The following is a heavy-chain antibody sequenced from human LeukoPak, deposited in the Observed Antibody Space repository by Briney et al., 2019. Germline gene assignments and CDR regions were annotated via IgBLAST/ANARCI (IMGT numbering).Heavy chain of an antibody. CDR2: IFFNGTT. Sequence: SQSLSLTWNVAGASVSSDYWSWVRQPPGGWRGWIGNIFFNGTTNYHPSLKSRATISVDTSQNQFSLMLSSVTAADTDLYYCARGGYIYGFDYWGQGTPVTVSS. D-gene: IGHD5-18*01. V-gene: IGHV4-59*08. J-gene: IGHJ4*02. CDR3: ARGGYIYGFDY. CDR1: GASVSSDY.